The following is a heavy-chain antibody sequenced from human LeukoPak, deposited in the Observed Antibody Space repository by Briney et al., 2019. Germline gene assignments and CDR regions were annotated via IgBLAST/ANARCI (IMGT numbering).Heavy chain of an antibody. J-gene: IGHJ4*02. CDR3: ARVAQHGTAGVRGVMPYDY. Sequence: ASVKVSCKASVGTFSSYAISWVGQAPGQGLEWMGRIIPTFGTANYAQKFQGRVTITADKSTSTAYMELSSLRSEDTAVYYCARVAQHGTAGVRGVMPYDYWGQGTLVTVSS. CDR1: VGTFSSYA. D-gene: IGHD3-10*01. V-gene: IGHV1-69*06. CDR2: IIPTFGTA.